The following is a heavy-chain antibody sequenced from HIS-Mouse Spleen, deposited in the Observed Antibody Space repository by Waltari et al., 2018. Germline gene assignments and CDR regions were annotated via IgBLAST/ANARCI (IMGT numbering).Heavy chain of an antibody. V-gene: IGHV3-9*01. J-gene: IGHJ5*02. CDR3: AKDTSGSSSANWFDP. CDR1: GFTFDDYA. D-gene: IGHD6-6*01. CDR2: ISWNSGSI. Sequence: EVQLVESGGGSVQPGRSLRLSCAASGFTFDDYAMHWVRQAPGKGLEGVSGISWNSGSIGYADSVKGRFTISRDNAKNSLYLQMNSLRAEDTALYYCAKDTSGSSSANWFDPWGQGTLVTVSS.